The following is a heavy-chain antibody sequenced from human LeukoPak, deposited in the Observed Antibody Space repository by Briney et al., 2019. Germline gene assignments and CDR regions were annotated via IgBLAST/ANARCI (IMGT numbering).Heavy chain of an antibody. V-gene: IGHV1-18*01. J-gene: IGHJ4*02. D-gene: IGHD3-22*01. CDR3: AISQGSYYDTSGYLGGDY. CDR1: SYTFTNYG. CDR2: ISAYSGNT. Sequence: VASVKVSCKASSYTFTNYGIFWVRQAPGQGLEWMGWISAYSGNTNYAQKLQGRVTMTTETSTSTAYMELESLRSDDTAVYYCAISQGSYYDTSGYLGGDYWGQGTLVTVSS.